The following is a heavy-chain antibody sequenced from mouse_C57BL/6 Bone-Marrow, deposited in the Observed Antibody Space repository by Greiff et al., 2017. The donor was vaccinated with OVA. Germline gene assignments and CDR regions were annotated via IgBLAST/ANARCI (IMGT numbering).Heavy chain of an antibody. Sequence: EVQVVESGGGLVKPGGSLKLSCAASGFTFSSYAMSWVRQTPEQRLEWVATISDGGSYTYYPDNVKGRFTISRDNAKNNLYLQMSHLKSEDTAMYYGARDRGDYDSSWFAYWGQGTLVTVSA. CDR2: ISDGGSYT. J-gene: IGHJ3*01. V-gene: IGHV5-4*01. D-gene: IGHD2-4*01. CDR1: GFTFSSYA. CDR3: ARDRGDYDSSWFAY.